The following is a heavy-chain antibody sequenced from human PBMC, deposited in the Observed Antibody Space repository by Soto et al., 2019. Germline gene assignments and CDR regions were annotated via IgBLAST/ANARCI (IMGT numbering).Heavy chain of an antibody. V-gene: IGHV1-69*02. Sequence: QVQLVQSGAEVKKPGSSVKVSCKASGGTFSSYTISWVRQAPGQGLEWMGRIIPILGIANYAQKIQGRVTITADKSTSTAYMELSSLRSEDTAVYYCATGAARYYFDYWGQGTLVTVSS. CDR3: ATGAARYYFDY. D-gene: IGHD6-6*01. J-gene: IGHJ4*02. CDR1: GGTFSSYT. CDR2: IIPILGIA.